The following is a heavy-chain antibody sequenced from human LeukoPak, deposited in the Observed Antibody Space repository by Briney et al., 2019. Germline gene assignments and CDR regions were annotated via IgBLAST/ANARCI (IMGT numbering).Heavy chain of an antibody. CDR2: IYYSGST. CDR3: ARLSRGWNYADY. D-gene: IGHD6-19*01. Sequence: PSETLSLTCTVSGGSISSSSYYWGWIRQPPGKGLERIVSIYYSGSTYYNPSLKSRVTISVDTSKNQFSLKLSSVTAADTAVYYCARLSRGWNYADYRGQGTLVTVSS. CDR1: GGSISSSSYY. J-gene: IGHJ4*02. V-gene: IGHV4-39*01.